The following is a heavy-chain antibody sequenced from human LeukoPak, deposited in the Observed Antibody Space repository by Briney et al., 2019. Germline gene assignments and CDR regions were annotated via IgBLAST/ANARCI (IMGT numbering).Heavy chain of an antibody. Sequence: SETLSLTCTVSGGSLTSYYWTWIRQPPGKGLEWIGYIYHSGTTKYNPSTKSRVSRAVYTSKNQFSLKLISVTAADTAVYYCAQKAPYSPGYSQDWGQGTLVTVS. CDR2: IYHSGTT. CDR3: AQKAPYSPGYSQD. CDR1: GGSLTSYY. D-gene: IGHD2-15*01. J-gene: IGHJ1*01. V-gene: IGHV4-59*01.